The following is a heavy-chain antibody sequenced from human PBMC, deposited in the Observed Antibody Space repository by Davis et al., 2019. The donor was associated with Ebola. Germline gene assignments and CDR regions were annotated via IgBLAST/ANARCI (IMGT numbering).Heavy chain of an antibody. V-gene: IGHV3-48*03. J-gene: IGHJ6*02. CDR3: AKSQYMGAYYYYYGMDV. Sequence: GGSLRLSCAASGFTFSSYEMNWVRQAPGKGLEWVSYISSSGSTIYYADSVKGRFTISRDNSKNTLYLQMNSLRAEDTAVYYCAKSQYMGAYYYYYGMDVWGQGTTVTVSS. CDR2: ISSSGSTI. CDR1: GFTFSSYE. D-gene: IGHD3-16*01.